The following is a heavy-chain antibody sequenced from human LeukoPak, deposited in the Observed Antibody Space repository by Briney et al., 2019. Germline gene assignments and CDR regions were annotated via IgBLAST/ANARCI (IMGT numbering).Heavy chain of an antibody. Sequence: SETLSLTCAVSGGSISSGGYSWSWIRQPPGKGLEWIGYIYHSGSTYYNPALKSRVTISVDRSKNQFSLKLSSVTAADTAVYYCARGDSYNNNWFDPWGQGTLVTVSS. D-gene: IGHD5-24*01. V-gene: IGHV4-30-2*01. CDR3: ARGDSYNNNWFDP. CDR1: GGSISSGGYS. J-gene: IGHJ5*02. CDR2: IYHSGST.